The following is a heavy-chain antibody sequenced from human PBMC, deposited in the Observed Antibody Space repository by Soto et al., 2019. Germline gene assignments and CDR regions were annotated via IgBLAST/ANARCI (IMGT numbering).Heavy chain of an antibody. V-gene: IGHV3-23*01. J-gene: IGHJ4*02. CDR3: VRDPSITVAGHFDY. Sequence: PGGSLRLSCAASGFIFRNYAMSWVRKAPGKGLEWVSAISGSAGSRYYADSVKGRFTISRDNSKNQVSLQLNSVTPEDTAVYYCVRDPSITVAGHFDYWGQGTLVTVSS. CDR1: GFIFRNYA. D-gene: IGHD6-19*01. CDR2: ISGSAGSR.